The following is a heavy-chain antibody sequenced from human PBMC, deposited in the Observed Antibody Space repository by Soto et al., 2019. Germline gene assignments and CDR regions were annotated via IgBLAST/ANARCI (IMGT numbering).Heavy chain of an antibody. Sequence: GRSLRLSCAASGFTFSTYAMSWVRQAPGKGLEWVSAISGSGGSTYYADSVKGRFTISRDNAKNSLYLQMNSLRAEDTAVYYCSRSPQAAGLYYYYYYIDVWGKGTTVTVSS. CDR3: SRSPQAAGLYYYYYYIDV. J-gene: IGHJ6*03. V-gene: IGHV3-23*01. CDR2: ISGSGGST. CDR1: GFTFSTYA. D-gene: IGHD6-13*01.